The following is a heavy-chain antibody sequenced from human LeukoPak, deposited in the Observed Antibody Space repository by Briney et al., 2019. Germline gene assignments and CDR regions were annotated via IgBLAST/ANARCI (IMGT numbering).Heavy chain of an antibody. CDR3: TKVRGYSSGWYDDGFDI. CDR2: ISGRGANT. V-gene: IGHV3-23*01. D-gene: IGHD6-19*01. J-gene: IGHJ3*02. Sequence: GGSLRLSCAASGFTFDDYGMSWVRQAPGKGLEWVSAISGRGANTYYADSVKGRFTISRDNSKNTLYLQMNSLRAEGTAVYYCTKVRGYSSGWYDDGFDIWGQGTMVTVSS. CDR1: GFTFDDYG.